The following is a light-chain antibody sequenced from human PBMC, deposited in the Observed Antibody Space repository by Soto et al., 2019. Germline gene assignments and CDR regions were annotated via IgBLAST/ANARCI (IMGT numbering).Light chain of an antibody. V-gene: IGKV3-15*01. CDR3: QQYNNRPIT. Sequence: EIVMTQSPATLSVSSGERATLSCRASQSVSDNLAWYQQKPGQAPRLFIYGASARATGIPARFSGSGSGTEFTLTISSLQSEDFSLYYCQQYNNRPITFGQGTRLEIK. CDR1: QSVSDN. CDR2: GAS. J-gene: IGKJ5*01.